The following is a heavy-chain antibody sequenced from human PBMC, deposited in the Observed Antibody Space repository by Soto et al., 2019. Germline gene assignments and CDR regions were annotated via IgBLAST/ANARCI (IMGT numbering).Heavy chain of an antibody. D-gene: IGHD3-16*01. Sequence: PGGSLRLSCAPSGFTFSSYAMSWVRQAPGKGLEWVSAISGRGGSTYYADSVKGRFTISRDNSKNTLYLQMNSLRAEDTAVYYCAKDAIFEMITAGNPRRDVWGQGTTVTVSS. CDR1: GFTFSSYA. V-gene: IGHV3-23*01. J-gene: IGHJ6*02. CDR3: AKDAIFEMITAGNPRRDV. CDR2: ISGRGGST.